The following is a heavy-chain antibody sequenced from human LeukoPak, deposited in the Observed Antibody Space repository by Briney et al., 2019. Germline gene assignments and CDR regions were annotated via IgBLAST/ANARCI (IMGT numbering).Heavy chain of an antibody. V-gene: IGHV3-15*01. CDR1: GFTFSNAW. CDR3: TTESAAGPNWFDP. CDR2: IKSKTDGGTT. J-gene: IGHJ5*02. D-gene: IGHD6-13*01. Sequence: GGSLRLSCAASGFTFSNAWMSWVRLAPGKGLEWVGRIKSKTDGGTTDYAAPVKGRFTISRDDSKNTLYLQMNSLKTEETAVYYCTTESAAGPNWFDPWGQGTLVTVSS.